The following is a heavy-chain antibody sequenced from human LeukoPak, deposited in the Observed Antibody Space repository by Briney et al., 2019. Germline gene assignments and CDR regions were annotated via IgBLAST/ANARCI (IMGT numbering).Heavy chain of an antibody. D-gene: IGHD3-22*01. J-gene: IGHJ4*02. CDR3: ARDLSRYYYDSSGYYPEGLDY. CDR2: ISAYNGST. V-gene: IGHV1-18*01. Sequence: ASVKVSCKASGYTFTSYGISWVRQAPGQGLEWMGWISAYNGSTNYAQKLQGRVTMTTDTSTSTAYMELRSLRSDDTAVYYCARDLSRYYYDSSGYYPEGLDYWGQGTLVTVSS. CDR1: GYTFTSYG.